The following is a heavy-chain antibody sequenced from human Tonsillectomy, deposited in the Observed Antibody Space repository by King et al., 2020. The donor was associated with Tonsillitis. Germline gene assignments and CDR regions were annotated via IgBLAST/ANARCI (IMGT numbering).Heavy chain of an antibody. D-gene: IGHD3-3*01. J-gene: IGHJ5*02. CDR1: GYTFTSYG. V-gene: IGHV1-18*01. CDR3: ARDYDDFWSGSGGWFDP. Sequence: VQLVESGAEVKKPGASVKVSCKASGYTFTSYGISWVRQAPGQGLEWMWCISAYNGNTNYSQKLHVRVTMTTDTSTSKAYMELRSLRSDDTAVYYCARDYDDFWSGSGGWFDPWGQGTLVTVSS. CDR2: ISAYNGNT.